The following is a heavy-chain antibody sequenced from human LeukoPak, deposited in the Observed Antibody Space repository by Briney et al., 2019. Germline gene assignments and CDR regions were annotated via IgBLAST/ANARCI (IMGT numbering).Heavy chain of an antibody. V-gene: IGHV3-53*01. CDR2: IYSGGST. CDR1: GFTVMSNY. Sequence: PGGSLRLSCAASGFTVMSNYMSWVRQAPGKGLEWVAVIYSGGSTYYAGSVKGRFIISRDNPKNTLYLQMNSLRVEDTAVYYCARVYYGSGSLHYYYYYMDVWGKGTTVTISS. D-gene: IGHD3-10*01. J-gene: IGHJ6*03. CDR3: ARVYYGSGSLHYYYYYMDV.